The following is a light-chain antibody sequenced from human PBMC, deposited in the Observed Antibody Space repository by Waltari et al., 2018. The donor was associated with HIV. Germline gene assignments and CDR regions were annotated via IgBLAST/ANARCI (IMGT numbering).Light chain of an antibody. CDR3: CSYAGSSTHV. Sequence: QSALTQPASVSGSPGQSITISSTGTSSDVGSSNVVPWYQQHPGKAPKLMIYEVNKRPAGVSNRFSGSKSGNTASLTISGLQAEDEADYHCCSYAGSSTHVFGTGTKVTVL. J-gene: IGLJ1*01. CDR2: EVN. V-gene: IGLV2-23*02. CDR1: SSDVGSSNV.